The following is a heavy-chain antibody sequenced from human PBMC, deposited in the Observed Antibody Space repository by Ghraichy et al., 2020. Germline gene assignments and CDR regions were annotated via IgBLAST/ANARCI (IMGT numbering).Heavy chain of an antibody. CDR3: ARHRLPIGYGDYSSEIIDADAFDI. D-gene: IGHD4-17*01. Sequence: GESLNISCKGSGYSFTSYWIGWVRQMPGKGLEWMGIIYPGDSDTRYSPSFQGQVTISADKSISTAYLQWSSLKASDTAMYYCARHRLPIGYGDYSSEIIDADAFDIWGQGTMVTVSS. CDR2: IYPGDSDT. J-gene: IGHJ3*02. V-gene: IGHV5-51*01. CDR1: GYSFTSYW.